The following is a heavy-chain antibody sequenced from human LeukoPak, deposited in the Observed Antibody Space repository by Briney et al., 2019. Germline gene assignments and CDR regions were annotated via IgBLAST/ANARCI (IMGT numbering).Heavy chain of an antibody. CDR1: EFSFSTFA. Sequence: GGSLRLSCAGSEFSFSTFAMTRVRQPPGKGLEWVSGMVGGGDTYYADFVKGRFTISRDNSKNTVYLQMNSLRVEGTAIYYCAKDLHYNDGRWEFDPWGQGTLVTVSS. V-gene: IGHV3-23*01. CDR3: AKDLHYNDGRWEFDP. CDR2: MVGGGDT. D-gene: IGHD5-24*01. J-gene: IGHJ5*02.